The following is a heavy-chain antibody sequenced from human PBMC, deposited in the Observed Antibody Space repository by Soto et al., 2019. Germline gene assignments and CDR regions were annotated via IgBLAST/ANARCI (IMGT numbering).Heavy chain of an antibody. CDR2: IYYSGST. CDR3: ARLLWSRGDWFDP. J-gene: IGHJ5*02. V-gene: IGHV4-59*08. D-gene: IGHD3-10*01. CDR1: GGSISSYY. Sequence: PSETLSLTCTVSGGSISSYYWSWIRQPPGKGLEWIGYIYYSGSTNYNPSLKSRVTISVDTSKNQFSLKLSSVTAAYTAVYYCARLLWSRGDWFDPWGQGTLVTVSS.